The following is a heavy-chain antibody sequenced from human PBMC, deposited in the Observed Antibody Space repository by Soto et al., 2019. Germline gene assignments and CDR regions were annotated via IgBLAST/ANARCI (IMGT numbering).Heavy chain of an antibody. V-gene: IGHV4-31*03. CDR1: GGSISSGGYY. J-gene: IGHJ3*02. D-gene: IGHD2-15*01. CDR3: ARDGARGGWDAFDI. CDR2: IYYSGST. Sequence: SETLSLTCTVSGGSISSGGYYWSWIRQHPGKGLEWIGYIYYSGSTYYNPSLKSRVTISVDTSKNQFSLKLSSVTAADTAVYYCARDGARGGWDAFDIWGQGTMVTV.